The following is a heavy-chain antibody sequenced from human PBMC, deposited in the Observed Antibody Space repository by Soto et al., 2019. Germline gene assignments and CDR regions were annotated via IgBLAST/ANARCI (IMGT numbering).Heavy chain of an antibody. D-gene: IGHD6-13*01. CDR3: ARVDGSWGLNWFDP. Sequence: KPSETLSLTCAVSGGSISSGGYSWSWIRQPPGKGLEWIGYIYHSGSTYYNPSLKSRVTISVDRSKNQFSLKLSSVTAADTAVYYCARVDGSWGLNWFDPWGQGTLVTVSS. V-gene: IGHV4-30-2*01. CDR2: IYHSGST. CDR1: GGSISSGGYS. J-gene: IGHJ5*02.